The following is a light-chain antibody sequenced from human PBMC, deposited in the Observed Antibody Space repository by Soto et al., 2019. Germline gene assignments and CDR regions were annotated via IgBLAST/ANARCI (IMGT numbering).Light chain of an antibody. Sequence: EIVLTQSPGFLSLSPGERATLSCRASQSVDSSFFAWYQQKPGQAPRLLIYGASKRATGIPDRFSGSGSGTDFALTIRRLEPEDFAVYYCQQYVGAVTFGQGAKVEIK. J-gene: IGKJ1*01. CDR2: GAS. V-gene: IGKV3-20*01. CDR1: QSVDSSF. CDR3: QQYVGAVT.